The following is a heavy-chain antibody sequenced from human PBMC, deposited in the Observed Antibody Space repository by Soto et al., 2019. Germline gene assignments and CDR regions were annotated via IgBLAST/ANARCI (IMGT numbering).Heavy chain of an antibody. Sequence: SETLSLTWTVSGGTSINISYYRVWISQPPGKGLEWIGSIYYSGSTYYNPSLKSRVTISVDTSKNQFSLKLSSVTAADTAVYYCARPEPSGYCSGGSCYSYFDYWGQGTLVTVSS. CDR3: ARPEPSGYCSGGSCYSYFDY. CDR1: GGTSINISYY. J-gene: IGHJ4*02. V-gene: IGHV4-39*01. CDR2: IYYSGST. D-gene: IGHD2-15*01.